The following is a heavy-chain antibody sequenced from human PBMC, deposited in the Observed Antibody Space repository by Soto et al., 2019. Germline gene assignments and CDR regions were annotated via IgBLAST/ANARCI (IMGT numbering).Heavy chain of an antibody. CDR2: IYYSGST. Sequence: SETLSLTCTVSGGSISSSSYYWGWIRQPPGKGLEWIGSIYYSGSTYYNPSLKSRVTISVDTSKNQFSLKLSSVTAADTAVYYCARTGFEYYDSSGYYYADYWGQGTLVTVSS. D-gene: IGHD3-22*01. V-gene: IGHV4-39*01. CDR1: GGSISSSSYY. J-gene: IGHJ4*02. CDR3: ARTGFEYYDSSGYYYADY.